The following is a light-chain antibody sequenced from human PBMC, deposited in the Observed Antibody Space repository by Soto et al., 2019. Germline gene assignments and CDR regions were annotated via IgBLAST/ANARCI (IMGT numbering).Light chain of an antibody. J-gene: IGLJ2*01. V-gene: IGLV1-47*01. CDR3: ATWDDSLSGVV. CDR1: SSNIGSNY. Sequence: QSVLTQPPSASGTPGQRVTISCSGSSSNIGSNYVYWYHQLPGTAPKLLIYRHNQRPSGVPDRFSGSKSGTSASLAISGLRSEDEAEYYCATWDDSLSGVVFGGGTKLTVL. CDR2: RHN.